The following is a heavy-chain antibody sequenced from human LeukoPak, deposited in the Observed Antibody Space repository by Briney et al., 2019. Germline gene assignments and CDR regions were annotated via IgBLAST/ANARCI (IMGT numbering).Heavy chain of an antibody. J-gene: IGHJ6*02. CDR2: IRNKANTYAT. D-gene: IGHD2-2*01. Sequence: GGSLRLSCAASGFSFSDSSIYWVRQASGKGLEWLGRIRNKANTYATAYAASVKGRFTISRDDSENTAYLQMNSLKTEDTAVYYCTTGGPAVPAAIDGVDVWGQGTTVTVSS. CDR1: GFSFSDSS. V-gene: IGHV3-73*01. CDR3: TTGGPAVPAAIDGVDV.